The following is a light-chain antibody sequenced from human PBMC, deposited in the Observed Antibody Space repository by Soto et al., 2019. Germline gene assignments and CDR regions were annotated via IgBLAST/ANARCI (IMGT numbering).Light chain of an antibody. CDR3: CSYAGDYTFV. J-gene: IGLJ1*01. V-gene: IGLV2-11*01. CDR2: DVI. Sequence: QSALIQPRSVSGSPGQSVTISRTGTSSDVGVYKYVSWYRQHPGKAPKLMIYDVITRPSGVPDRFSGSKSGNTASLTISGLQAEDEADYYCCSYAGDYTFVFGSGTKVTVL. CDR1: SSDVGVYKY.